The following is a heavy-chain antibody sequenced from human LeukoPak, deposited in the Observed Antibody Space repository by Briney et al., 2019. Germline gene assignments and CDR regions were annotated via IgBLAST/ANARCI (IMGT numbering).Heavy chain of an antibody. D-gene: IGHD2-2*01. V-gene: IGHV3-48*01. CDR3: ARDLVVPAAQGGY. J-gene: IGHJ4*02. CDR1: GFTFSSYS. CDR2: ISSSSSTI. Sequence: GGSLRLSCAASGFTFSSYSMNWVRQAPGKGLEWVSYISSSSSTIYYADSVKGRFTISRDNAKNSLYLQMNSLRAEDTAVYYCARDLVVPAAQGGYWGQGTLVTVSS.